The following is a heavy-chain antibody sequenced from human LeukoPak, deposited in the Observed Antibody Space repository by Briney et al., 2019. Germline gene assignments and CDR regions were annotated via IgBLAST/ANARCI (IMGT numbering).Heavy chain of an antibody. J-gene: IGHJ5*02. Sequence: GASVKVSCKASGYTFTGYYMHWVRQAPGQGLEWMGWINPNSGGTNYAQKFQGRVTMTRDTSISTAYVELSRLRSDDTAVYYCAGSDYDSSGYGGPWGQGTLVTVSS. D-gene: IGHD3-22*01. CDR2: INPNSGGT. CDR1: GYTFTGYY. CDR3: AGSDYDSSGYGGP. V-gene: IGHV1-2*02.